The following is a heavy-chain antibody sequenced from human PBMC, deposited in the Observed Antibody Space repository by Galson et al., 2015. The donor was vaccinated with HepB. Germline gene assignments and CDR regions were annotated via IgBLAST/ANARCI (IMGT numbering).Heavy chain of an antibody. CDR2: ITKDGNEK. CDR3: ARDVQHWLDF. CDR1: GFTFTSYW. V-gene: IGHV3-7*03. J-gene: IGHJ4*02. D-gene: IGHD6-19*01. Sequence: SVRLSGSASGFTFTSYWISWVRQAPGQGLEWVANITKDGNEKYYAETVKGRFTISRDNSKNSQYLQMSSLSAEDTAVYYSARDVQHWLDFWGQGTLVTVSS.